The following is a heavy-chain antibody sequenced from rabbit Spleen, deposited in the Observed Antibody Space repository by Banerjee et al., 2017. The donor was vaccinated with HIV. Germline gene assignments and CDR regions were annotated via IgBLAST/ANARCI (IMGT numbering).Heavy chain of an antibody. D-gene: IGHD1-1*01. CDR1: GFTLSSYY. V-gene: IGHV1S7*01. CDR2: IDPVFGST. J-gene: IGHJ4*01. CDR3: ARDLTGVIGWNFNL. Sequence: QSLEESAGGLVQPGGSLKLSCKASGFTLSSYYMSWVRQAPGKGLEWIGYIDPVFGSTYSASWVNGRFTISTHNAQNTLFLQLTSLTAADTATYFCARDLTGVIGWNFNLWGQGTLVTVS.